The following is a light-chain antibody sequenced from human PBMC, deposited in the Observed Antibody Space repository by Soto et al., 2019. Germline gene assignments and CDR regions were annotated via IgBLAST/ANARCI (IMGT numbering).Light chain of an antibody. CDR1: QSVSSST. V-gene: IGKV3-20*01. CDR3: QQYGSSPYT. Sequence: EIVLTQSPGTLSLSPGERATLSCRASQSVSSSTLAWYQQKPGQAPRLLIYGVSNRATGIPERFSGSGSGTDFSLTVSRLEPEDFAVYYCQQYGSSPYTFGQGTKLEI. J-gene: IGKJ2*01. CDR2: GVS.